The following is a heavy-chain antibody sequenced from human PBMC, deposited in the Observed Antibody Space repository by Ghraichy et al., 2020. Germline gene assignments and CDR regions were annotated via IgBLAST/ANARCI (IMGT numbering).Heavy chain of an antibody. CDR2: IYYSGST. CDR3: ASGAGITMVRGVINAFDI. CDR1: GGSISSSSYY. Sequence: SETLSLTCTVSGGSISSSSYYWGWIRQPPRKGLEWIGSIYYSGSTYYNPSLKSRVTISVDTSKNQFSLKLSSVTAADTAVYYCASGAGITMVRGVINAFDIWGQGTMVTVSS. V-gene: IGHV4-39*07. D-gene: IGHD3-10*01. J-gene: IGHJ3*02.